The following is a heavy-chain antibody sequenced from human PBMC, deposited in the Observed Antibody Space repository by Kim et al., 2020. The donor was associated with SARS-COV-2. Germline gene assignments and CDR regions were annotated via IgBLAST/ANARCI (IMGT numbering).Heavy chain of an antibody. CDR3: ARGGGPYYYYGMDV. Sequence: SPSLKRRVTISVDTAKHQFSLKLSSVTAAETAVYYCARGGGPYYYYGMDVWGQGTTVTVSS. D-gene: IGHD2-15*01. J-gene: IGHJ6*02. V-gene: IGHV4-34*01.